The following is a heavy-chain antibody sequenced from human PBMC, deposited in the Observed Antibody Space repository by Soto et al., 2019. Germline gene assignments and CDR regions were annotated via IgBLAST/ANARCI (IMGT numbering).Heavy chain of an antibody. D-gene: IGHD2-2*01. Sequence: PSETLSLTCAVYGGSFSGYYWSWIRQPPGKGLEWIGEINHSGSTNYNPSLKSRVTISVDTSKNQFSLKLSSVTAADTAVYYCARVGVGSNYYGMEVWGQGTTVTVSS. CDR2: INHSGST. V-gene: IGHV4-34*01. J-gene: IGHJ6*02. CDR3: ARVGVGSNYYGMEV. CDR1: GGSFSGYY.